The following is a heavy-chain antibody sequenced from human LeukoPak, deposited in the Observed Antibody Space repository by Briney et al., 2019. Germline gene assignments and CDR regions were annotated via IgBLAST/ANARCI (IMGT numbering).Heavy chain of an antibody. D-gene: IGHD4-11*01. CDR1: GGTFSSYA. J-gene: IGHJ6*02. V-gene: IGHV1-69*13. Sequence: SVKVSCKASGGTFSSYAISWVRQAPGQGREWMGGIIPIFGTANYAQKFQGRVTITADESTSTAYMELSSLRSEDTAVYYCASIPATTVTPYYYYGMDVWGQGTTVTVSS. CDR2: IIPIFGTA. CDR3: ASIPATTVTPYYYYGMDV.